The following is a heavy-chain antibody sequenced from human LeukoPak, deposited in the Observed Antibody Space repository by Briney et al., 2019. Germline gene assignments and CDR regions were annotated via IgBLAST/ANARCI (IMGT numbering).Heavy chain of an antibody. CDR1: GFTFSSYG. CDR3: AKDSRGGPDYLAAAGYYYGMDV. Sequence: PGRSLRLSCAASGFTFSSYGMHWVRQAPAKGLEWVSALSGRGSNTYYADPVKGRFTISRDNSKNTLYLQMNSLRAEDTAVYYCAKDSRGGPDYLAAAGYYYGMDVWGQGTTVTVSS. J-gene: IGHJ6*02. CDR2: LSGRGSNT. V-gene: IGHV3-23*01. D-gene: IGHD6-13*01.